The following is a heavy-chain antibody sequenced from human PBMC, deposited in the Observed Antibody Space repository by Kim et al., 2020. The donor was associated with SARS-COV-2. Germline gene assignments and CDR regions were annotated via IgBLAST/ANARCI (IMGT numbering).Heavy chain of an antibody. CDR2: IKQDGSEK. J-gene: IGHJ6*02. Sequence: GGSLRLSCAASGFTFSSYWMSWVRQAPGKGLEWVANIKQDGSEKYYVDSVKGRFTISRDNAKNSLYLQMNSLRAEDTAVYYCARERVVVAARSYYYYGMDVWGQGTTVTVSS. D-gene: IGHD2-15*01. CDR1: GFTFSSYW. CDR3: ARERVVVAARSYYYYGMDV. V-gene: IGHV3-7*01.